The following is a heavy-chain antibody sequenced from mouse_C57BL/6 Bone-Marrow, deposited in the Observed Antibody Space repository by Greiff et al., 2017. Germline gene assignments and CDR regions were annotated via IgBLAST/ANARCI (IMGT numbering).Heavy chain of an antibody. CDR1: GYAFSSSW. Sequence: VHLVESGPELVKPGASVKISCKASGYAFSSSWMNWVKQRPGKGLEWIGRIYPGDGDTYYNGKFKGKATLTADKSSSTAYMQLSSLTSEDSAVYFCARLPGYFDYWGQGTTLTVSS. CDR2: IYPGDGDT. CDR3: ARLPGYFDY. V-gene: IGHV1-82*01. J-gene: IGHJ2*01.